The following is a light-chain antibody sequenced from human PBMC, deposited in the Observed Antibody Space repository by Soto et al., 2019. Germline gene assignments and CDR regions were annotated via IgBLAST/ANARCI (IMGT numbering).Light chain of an antibody. J-gene: IGLJ3*02. CDR3: QSYDRSRSGWV. CDR1: SSNIGAGYD. Sequence: QSVLTQPPSVSGAPGQRVTISCTGSSSNIGAGYDVHWYQQLPGTAPKLLIFGNSNRPSGVPDRFSGSKSGTSASLAITGLQDEDEADDYCQSYDRSRSGWVFGGGTKLTVL. CDR2: GNS. V-gene: IGLV1-40*01.